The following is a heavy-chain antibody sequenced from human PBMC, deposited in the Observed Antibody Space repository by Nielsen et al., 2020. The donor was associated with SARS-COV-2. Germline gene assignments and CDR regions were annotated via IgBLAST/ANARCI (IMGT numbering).Heavy chain of an antibody. CDR3: AREGDIVVVPAAIAGYYYGMDV. V-gene: IGHV1-69*04. Sequence: SVKVSCKASGYTFTSYGISRVRQAPGQGLEWMGRIIPILGIANYAQKFQGRVTITADKSTSTAYMELSSLRSEDTAVYYCAREGDIVVVPAAIAGYYYGMDVWGQGTTVTVSS. CDR1: GYTFTSYG. CDR2: IIPILGIA. J-gene: IGHJ6*02. D-gene: IGHD2-2*02.